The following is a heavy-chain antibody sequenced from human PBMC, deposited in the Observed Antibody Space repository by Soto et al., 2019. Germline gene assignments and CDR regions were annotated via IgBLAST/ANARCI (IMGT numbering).Heavy chain of an antibody. J-gene: IGHJ4*02. CDR1: GGSISSGDYF. CDR2: IYYSGTT. CDR3: ARAPGYDILTGYRKYFDY. V-gene: IGHV4-30-4*01. Sequence: SETLSLTCTVSGGSISSGDYFWSWIRQAPGKGLEWIGYIYYSGTTYYNPSLKSRVTISSDTSKNQYSLKLSSATAADTAAYYCARAPGYDILTGYRKYFDYWGRGILVTVSS. D-gene: IGHD3-9*01.